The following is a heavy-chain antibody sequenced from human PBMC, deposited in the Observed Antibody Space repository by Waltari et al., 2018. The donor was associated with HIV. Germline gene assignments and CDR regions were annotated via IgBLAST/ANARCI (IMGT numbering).Heavy chain of an antibody. D-gene: IGHD4-17*01. CDR1: GFTFSYYG. CDR3: ARGDGDYDNWFDS. Sequence: QVQVVESGGGVVQPGRSLGLSWAASGFTFSYYGHKWVRQAPGKGLEWVAVIWFDASNKYYADSVKGRFTISRDNSKNTLYLQMNSLRVEDTAVYYCARGDGDYDNWFDSWGQGTLVTVSS. V-gene: IGHV3-33*01. CDR2: IWFDASNK. J-gene: IGHJ5*01.